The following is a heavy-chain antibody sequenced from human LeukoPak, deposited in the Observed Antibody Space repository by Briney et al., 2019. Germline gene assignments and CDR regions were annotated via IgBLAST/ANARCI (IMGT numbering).Heavy chain of an antibody. Sequence: GASVKVSCKASGYTFTGYYMHWVRQAPGQGLEWMGWINPNSGNTNYAQKFQESVTITRDMSTSTAYMELSSLRSEDTAVYYCAADSPPLSWYDWSDAFDIWGQGTMVTVSS. J-gene: IGHJ3*02. CDR1: GYTFTGYY. CDR2: INPNSGNT. D-gene: IGHD1-1*01. V-gene: IGHV1-2*02. CDR3: AADSPPLSWYDWSDAFDI.